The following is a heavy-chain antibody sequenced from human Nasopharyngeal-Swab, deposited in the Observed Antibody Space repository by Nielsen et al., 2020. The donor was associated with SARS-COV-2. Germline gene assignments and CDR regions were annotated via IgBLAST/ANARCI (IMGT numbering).Heavy chain of an antibody. J-gene: IGHJ6*03. CDR3: TRAGGDSHYYYYYMDV. CDR1: GFTFGEYA. CDR2: IRSRAYGGTT. Sequence: GGSLRLSCTPSGFTFGEYAMSWVRQAPGKGLEGVGFIRSRAYGGTTEYAASVKGRFTISRDDSKSIAYLQMNNLKTEDTAVYYCTRAGGDSHYYYYYMDVWGKGTTVTVSS. V-gene: IGHV3-49*04. D-gene: IGHD2-21*02.